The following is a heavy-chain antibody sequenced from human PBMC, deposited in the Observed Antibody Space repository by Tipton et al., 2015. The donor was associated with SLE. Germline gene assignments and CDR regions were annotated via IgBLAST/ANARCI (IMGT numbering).Heavy chain of an antibody. CDR3: TSGWSFDY. D-gene: IGHD3-3*01. CDR2: IRSKTDGGTT. J-gene: IGHJ4*02. V-gene: IGHV3-15*01. CDR1: GFTFNSYS. Sequence: QLVRSGGGVVQPERSLRLSCAASGFTFNSYSMHWVRQAPGTGLEWVGRIRSKTDGGTTIYAAPVKDRFTISRDDSENTLYLQMNSLKTEDTAVYYCTSGWSFDYWGQGTLVTVSS.